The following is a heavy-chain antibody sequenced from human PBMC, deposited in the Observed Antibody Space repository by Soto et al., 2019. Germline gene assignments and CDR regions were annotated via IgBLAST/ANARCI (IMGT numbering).Heavy chain of an antibody. CDR1: GYSFTNSW. D-gene: IGHD3-3*01. V-gene: IGHV5-51*01. Sequence: PGESLKISCKGSGYSFTNSWIGWVRQMPGKGLEWMGIIYPGDSDTRYSPSFQGHVTISADKSITTAYLQWSSLKASDTAMYYCARFTISGVVAYAMDVWGQGXTVTVSS. CDR3: ARFTISGVVAYAMDV. J-gene: IGHJ6*02. CDR2: IYPGDSDT.